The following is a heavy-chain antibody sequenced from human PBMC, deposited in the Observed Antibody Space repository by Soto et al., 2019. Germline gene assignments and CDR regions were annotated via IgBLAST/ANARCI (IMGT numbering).Heavy chain of an antibody. Sequence: EVQLLEAGGGLVQPGGSLRLSCAASGFTFSRYAMSWVRQAPGKGLEWVSAISGSGGSTYYVDSVKGRFTISRDNSKNTLYLQMNSLRAEDTAVYYCAKERQWLLGGMDVWGQGTTVTVSS. CDR1: GFTFSRYA. J-gene: IGHJ6*02. CDR3: AKERQWLLGGMDV. V-gene: IGHV3-23*01. CDR2: ISGSGGST. D-gene: IGHD6-19*01.